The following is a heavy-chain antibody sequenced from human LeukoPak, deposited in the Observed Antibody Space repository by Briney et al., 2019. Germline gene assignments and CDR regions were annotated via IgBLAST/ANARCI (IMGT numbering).Heavy chain of an antibody. CDR1: GGSISSGGYY. Sequence: PSETLSLTCTVSGGSISSGGYYWSWIRQPPGKGLEWIGYIYHSGSTYYNPSLKSRVTISVDRSKNQFSLKLSSVTAADTAVYYCASLWGSGSGIWGQGTMVTVSS. D-gene: IGHD3-10*01. CDR2: IYHSGST. J-gene: IGHJ3*02. V-gene: IGHV4-30-2*01. CDR3: ASLWGSGSGI.